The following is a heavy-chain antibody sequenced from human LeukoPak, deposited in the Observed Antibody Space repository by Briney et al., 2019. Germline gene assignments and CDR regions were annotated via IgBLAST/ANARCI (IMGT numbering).Heavy chain of an antibody. CDR1: GGSFSGYY. V-gene: IGHV4-34*01. J-gene: IGHJ5*02. CDR2: INHSGST. Sequence: SETLSLTCAVYGGSFSGYYWSWIRQPPGKGLEWIGEINHSGSTNYNPSLKSRVTISVDTSKNQFSLKLSSVTAADTAVYYCARGGRGVIPPNWFDPWGQGTLVTVPS. D-gene: IGHD3-10*01. CDR3: ARGGRGVIPPNWFDP.